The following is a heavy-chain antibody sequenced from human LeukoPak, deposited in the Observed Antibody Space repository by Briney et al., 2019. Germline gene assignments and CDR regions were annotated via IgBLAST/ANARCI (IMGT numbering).Heavy chain of an antibody. D-gene: IGHD2-2*01. V-gene: IGHV4-30-4*01. CDR1: GGSISSGDYY. Sequence: PSQTLSLTCTVSGGSISSGDYYWSWIRQPPGKGLEWTGYIYYSGSTYYNPSLKSRVTISVDTSKNQFSLKLSSVTAADTAVYYCARAVPNYYYGMDVWGQGTTVTVSS. J-gene: IGHJ6*02. CDR3: ARAVPNYYYGMDV. CDR2: IYYSGST.